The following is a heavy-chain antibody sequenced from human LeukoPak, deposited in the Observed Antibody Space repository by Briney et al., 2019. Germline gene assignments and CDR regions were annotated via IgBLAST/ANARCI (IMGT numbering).Heavy chain of an antibody. CDR2: IRSQAYGGTT. D-gene: IGHD3-9*01. Sequence: LSLTCTVSGGSISSYYWTWIRQPPGKGLEWVGFIRSQAYGGTTEYAASVKGSFTISRDDSKSIVYLQMNSLKTEDTAVYYCTRVYDDILTGSSALFDYWGQGTLVTVSS. J-gene: IGHJ4*02. CDR3: TRVYDDILTGSSALFDY. CDR1: GGSISSYY. V-gene: IGHV3-49*03.